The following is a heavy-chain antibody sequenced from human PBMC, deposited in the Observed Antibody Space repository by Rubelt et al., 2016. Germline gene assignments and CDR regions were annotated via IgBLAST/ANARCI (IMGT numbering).Heavy chain of an antibody. J-gene: IGHJ6*02. CDR2: IKRKSDVGTT. V-gene: IGHV3-15*01. CDR3: AKLTSGIRGGMDV. D-gene: IGHD1-14*01. CDR1: GFTFSNAW. Sequence: GGSLRLSCAASGFTFSNAWMTWVRQAPGKGLEWVGRIKRKSDVGTTDYAAPVKGRFTISRDDSKNTLYLQMNSLRAEDTAIYYCAKLTSGIRGGMDVWGQGTTVTVS.